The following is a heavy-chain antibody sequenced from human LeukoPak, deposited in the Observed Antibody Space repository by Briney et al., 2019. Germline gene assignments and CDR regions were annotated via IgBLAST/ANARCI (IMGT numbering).Heavy chain of an antibody. V-gene: IGHV3-30*18. CDR3: AKGAVRYFDWLPEAFDY. CDR2: ISYDGSNK. CDR1: GFTFSSYG. Sequence: PGRSLRLSCAASGFTFSSYGMHWVRQAPGKGLEWVAVISYDGSNKYYADSVKGRFTISRDNSKNTLYLQMNSLRAENTAVYYCAKGAVRYFDWLPEAFDYWGQGTRVTVSS. J-gene: IGHJ4*02. D-gene: IGHD3-9*01.